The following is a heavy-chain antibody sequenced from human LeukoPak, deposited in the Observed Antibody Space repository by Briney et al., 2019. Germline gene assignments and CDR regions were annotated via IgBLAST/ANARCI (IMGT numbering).Heavy chain of an antibody. V-gene: IGHV4-30-2*01. D-gene: IGHD3-22*01. J-gene: IGHJ4*02. CDR2: IYHSGST. Sequence: SQTLSLTCAVSGGSISSGGYSWSWIRQPPGTGLEWIGYIYHSGSTYYNPSLKSRVTISADRSKNQFSLKLSSVTAADTAVYYCARVAYSSGYFFDYWGQGTLVTVSS. CDR1: GGSISSGGYS. CDR3: ARVAYSSGYFFDY.